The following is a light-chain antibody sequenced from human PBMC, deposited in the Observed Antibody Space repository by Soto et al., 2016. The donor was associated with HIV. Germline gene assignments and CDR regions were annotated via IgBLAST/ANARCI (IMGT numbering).Light chain of an antibody. V-gene: IGKV1-12*01. CDR1: QGISSW. Sequence: DIQMTQSPSSVSASVGDRVTITCRASQGISSWLAWYQQKPGKAPKLLIYEASTLLSGVPSRFSGSGSGTEFTLTINSLQPEDFATYYCQQLDSNLVTFGQGTKLEIK. CDR3: QQLDSNLVT. CDR2: EAS. J-gene: IGKJ2*01.